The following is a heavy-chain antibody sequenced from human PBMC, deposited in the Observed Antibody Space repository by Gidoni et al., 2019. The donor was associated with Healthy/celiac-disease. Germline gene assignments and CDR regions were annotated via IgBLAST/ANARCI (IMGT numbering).Heavy chain of an antibody. CDR1: GGSISSGGYS. D-gene: IGHD3-16*01. V-gene: IGHV4-30-2*01. CDR2: IYHSGST. Sequence: QLQLQESGPGLVKPSQTLPLTCAVSGGSISSGGYSWSWIRQPPGKGLEWIGYIYHSGSTYYNPSLKSRVTISVDRSKNQFSLKLSSVTAADTAVYYCARGGISLAFDIWGQGTMVTVSS. J-gene: IGHJ3*02. CDR3: ARGGISLAFDI.